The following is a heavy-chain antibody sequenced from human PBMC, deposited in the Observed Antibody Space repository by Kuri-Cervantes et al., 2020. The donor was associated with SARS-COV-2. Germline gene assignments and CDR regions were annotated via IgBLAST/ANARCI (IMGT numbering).Heavy chain of an antibody. CDR2: IYYSGST. CDR3: ARGVDRKEIYYYYYGMDV. V-gene: IGHV4-30-4*01. D-gene: IGHD2-15*01. CDR1: GGSISSGDYY. J-gene: IGHJ6*02. Sequence: SETLSLTCTVSGGSISSGDYYWSWIRQPPGKGLEWIGYIYYSGSTYYNPSLKSRVTISVDTSKNQFSLKLSSVTAADTAVYYCARGVDRKEIYYYYYGMDVWGQGTTVTVSS.